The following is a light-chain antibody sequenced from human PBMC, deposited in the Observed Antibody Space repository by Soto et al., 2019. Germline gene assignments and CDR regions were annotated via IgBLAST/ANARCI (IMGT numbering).Light chain of an antibody. CDR3: VSYAGSNNFVV. V-gene: IGLV2-8*01. J-gene: IGLJ3*02. Sequence: QSALTQPPSASGSPGQSVTISCTGTSSDVGGYNYVSWYQQHPGKAPKLMIYEVTNRPSGVPDRFSGSKSGNTASLTVSGLQGEDEADYYCVSYAGSNNFVVFGGGTKLTVL. CDR2: EVT. CDR1: SSDVGGYNY.